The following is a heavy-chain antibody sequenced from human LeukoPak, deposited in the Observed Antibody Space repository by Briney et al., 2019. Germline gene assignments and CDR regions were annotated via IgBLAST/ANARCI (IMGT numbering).Heavy chain of an antibody. J-gene: IGHJ6*02. CDR3: VGNNAMDV. V-gene: IGHV3-74*01. CDR1: GFTFTTYW. Sequence: GGSLRLSCAASGFTFTTYWMHWVRQAPGKGLVWVSHINSDGSITSYADSVKGRFTISRDNAKNSLYLQMNSLRAEDTALYYCVGNNAMDVWGQGTTVIVSS. CDR2: INSDGSIT. D-gene: IGHD1-26*01.